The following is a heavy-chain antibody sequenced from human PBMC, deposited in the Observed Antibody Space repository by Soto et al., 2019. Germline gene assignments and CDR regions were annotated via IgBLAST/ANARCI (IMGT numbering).Heavy chain of an antibody. CDR2: IYPGDSDT. D-gene: IGHD3-10*01. J-gene: IGHJ6*02. CDR3: ARLNGSGSQSLSWRHRPYGMDV. CDR1: GYSFTSHW. V-gene: IGHV5-51*01. Sequence: GESLKISCKGSGYSFTSHWIGWVRQMPGKGLEWMGIIYPGDSDTRYSPSFQGQVTISVDTSKNQFSLKLSSVTAADTAVYYCARLNGSGSQSLSWRHRPYGMDVWGQGTTVTVSS.